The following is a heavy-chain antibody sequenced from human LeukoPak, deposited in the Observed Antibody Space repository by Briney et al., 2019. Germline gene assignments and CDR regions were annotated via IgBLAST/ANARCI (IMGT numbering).Heavy chain of an antibody. CDR3: ATHYYHPDCGGDCYTFGY. D-gene: IGHD2-21*02. Sequence: TGGSLRLSCAASGFTFSSYWMHWVRQAPGKGLVWVSRINSDGSSTSYADSVKGRFTISRDNAKNTLYLQMNSLRAEDTAVYCCATHYYHPDCGGDCYTFGYWGQGTLVTVSS. CDR1: GFTFSSYW. V-gene: IGHV3-74*01. J-gene: IGHJ4*02. CDR2: INSDGSST.